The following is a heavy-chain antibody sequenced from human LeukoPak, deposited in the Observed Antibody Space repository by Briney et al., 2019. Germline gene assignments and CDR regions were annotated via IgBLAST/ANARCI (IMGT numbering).Heavy chain of an antibody. CDR3: ARDQMYGSSGYYPFDY. CDR1: GFTFSSYW. V-gene: IGHV3-7*01. CDR2: IKQDGSEK. D-gene: IGHD3-22*01. Sequence: GGSLRLPCAASGFTFSSYWMSWVRQAPGKGLEWVANIKQDGSEKYYVDSVKGRFTISRDNAKNSLYLQMNSLRAEDTAVYYCARDQMYGSSGYYPFDYWGQGTLVTVSS. J-gene: IGHJ4*02.